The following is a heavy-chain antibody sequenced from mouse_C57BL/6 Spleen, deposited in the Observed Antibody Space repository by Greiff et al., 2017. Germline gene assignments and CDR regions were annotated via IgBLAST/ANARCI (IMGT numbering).Heavy chain of an antibody. CDR2: IYPSDSET. Sequence: QVQLQQPGAELVRPGSSVKLSCKASGYTFTSYWMDWVKQRPGQGLEWIGNIYPSDSETHYNQKFKDKATLTVDKSSSTAYMQLSSLTSEDSAVXYCARCYYGSSYSFDYWGQGTTLTVSS. CDR1: GYTFTSYW. V-gene: IGHV1-61*01. J-gene: IGHJ2*01. D-gene: IGHD1-1*01. CDR3: ARCYYGSSYSFDY.